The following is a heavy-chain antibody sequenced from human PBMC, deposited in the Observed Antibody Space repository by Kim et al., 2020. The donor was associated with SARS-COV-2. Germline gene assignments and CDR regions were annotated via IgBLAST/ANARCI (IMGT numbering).Heavy chain of an antibody. CDR3: AGGTGWLIEN. V-gene: IGHV3-7*01. D-gene: IGHD6-19*01. CDR2: EK. Sequence: EKKYVDSVKGRFTISRDNTKNLVYLQMNSLRDDDTALYYYAGGTGWLIENWGQGTLVTVSS. J-gene: IGHJ4*02.